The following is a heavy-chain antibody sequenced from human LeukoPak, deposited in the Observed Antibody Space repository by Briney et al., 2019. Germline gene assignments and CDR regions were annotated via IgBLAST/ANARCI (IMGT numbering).Heavy chain of an antibody. CDR1: GSTFSSYS. CDR2: ISISGGTT. D-gene: IGHD4-17*01. V-gene: IGHV3-23*01. Sequence: PGGSLRLSCAASGSTFSSYSMNWVRQAPGKGLEWVSSISISGGTTYYADSVKGRFTISRENSKSTLYLQMNNLRADDTAVYYCANEIRPNDYWGQGTLVTVSS. CDR3: ANEIRPNDY. J-gene: IGHJ4*02.